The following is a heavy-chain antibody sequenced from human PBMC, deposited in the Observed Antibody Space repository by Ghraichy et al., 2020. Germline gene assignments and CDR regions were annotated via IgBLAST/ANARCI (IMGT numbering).Heavy chain of an antibody. CDR1: GGSVSSGSYY. J-gene: IGHJ4*02. Sequence: TLSLTCTVSGGSVSSGSYYWSWIRQPPGKGLEWIGYIYYSGSTNYNPSLKSRVTISVDTSKNQFSLKLSSVTAADTAVYYCARVPYYDFWSGYYIPYYFDYWGQGTLVTVSS. V-gene: IGHV4-61*01. D-gene: IGHD3-3*01. CDR3: ARVPYYDFWSGYYIPYYFDY. CDR2: IYYSGST.